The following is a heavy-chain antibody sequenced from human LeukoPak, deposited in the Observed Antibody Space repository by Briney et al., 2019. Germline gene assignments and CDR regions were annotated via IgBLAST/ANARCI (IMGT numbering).Heavy chain of an antibody. Sequence: SETLSLTCAASGGSISSYYWTWIRQPPGKGLEWIGYIYYTGSTNYNPSLKSRVTISVDTSKNQFSLRLSSVTAADTAVYYCARGESPGYSSSWCYWGQGTLVTASS. CDR3: ARGESPGYSSSWCY. D-gene: IGHD6-13*01. CDR2: IYYTGST. J-gene: IGHJ4*02. V-gene: IGHV4-59*01. CDR1: GGSISSYY.